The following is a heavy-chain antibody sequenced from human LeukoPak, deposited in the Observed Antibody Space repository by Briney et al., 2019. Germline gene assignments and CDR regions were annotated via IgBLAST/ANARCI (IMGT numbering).Heavy chain of an antibody. CDR3: AKDLLNYYGSGSYYNPTPFDY. V-gene: IGHV3-23*01. CDR2: ISGSAGST. Sequence: PGGSLRLSCAASGFTFSSYAMSWVRQAPGKGLEWVSAISGSAGSTYYADSVKGRFTISRYNSKNTLYLQMNSLRAEDTAVYYCAKDLLNYYGSGSYYNPTPFDYWGQGTLVTVSS. D-gene: IGHD3-10*01. CDR1: GFTFSSYA. J-gene: IGHJ4*02.